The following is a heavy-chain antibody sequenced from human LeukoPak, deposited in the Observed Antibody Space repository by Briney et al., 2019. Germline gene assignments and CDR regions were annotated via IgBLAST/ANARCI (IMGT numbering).Heavy chain of an antibody. CDR1: GRSFSGYY. J-gene: IGHJ4*02. CDR2: INHSGST. Sequence: PSETLSLTCAVYGRSFSGYYWSWIRQPPGKGLEWIGEINHSGSTNYNPSLKSRVTISVDTSKNQFSLKLSSVTAADTAVYYCARGVGYCSSTSCYLRPRYYFDYWGQGTLVTVSS. CDR3: ARGVGYCSSTSCYLRPRYYFDY. V-gene: IGHV4-34*01. D-gene: IGHD2-2*01.